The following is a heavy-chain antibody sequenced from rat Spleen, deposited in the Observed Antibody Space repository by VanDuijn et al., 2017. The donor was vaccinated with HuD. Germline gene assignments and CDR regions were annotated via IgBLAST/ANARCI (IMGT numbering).Heavy chain of an antibody. Sequence: EVQLVESDGGLVQPGRSLKLSCAASGFIFSDHYVAWVRQAPTKGLEWVATINYDGRSTFYRDSVRDRFTISRDNAKSILYLQMDSLRSEDTATYYCARETGYNSYFDYWGQGVMVTVSS. CDR1: GFIFSDHY. CDR2: INYDGRST. V-gene: IGHV5-7*01. CDR3: ARETGYNSYFDY. J-gene: IGHJ2*01. D-gene: IGHD4-1*01.